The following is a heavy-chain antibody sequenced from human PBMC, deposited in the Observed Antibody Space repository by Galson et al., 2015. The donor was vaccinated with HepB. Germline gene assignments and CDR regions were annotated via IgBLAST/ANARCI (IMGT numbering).Heavy chain of an antibody. CDR2: ISSTSTI. V-gene: IGHV3-48*03. Sequence: SLRLSCAASGFTFSSYEMHWVRQAPGKGLEWVSYISSTSTIHYADSVKGRFTISRDNAKNSLYLQMNSLRAEDTAVYYCAREYGDYPYAFDIWGQGTMVTVSS. D-gene: IGHD4-17*01. CDR1: GFTFSSYE. J-gene: IGHJ3*02. CDR3: AREYGDYPYAFDI.